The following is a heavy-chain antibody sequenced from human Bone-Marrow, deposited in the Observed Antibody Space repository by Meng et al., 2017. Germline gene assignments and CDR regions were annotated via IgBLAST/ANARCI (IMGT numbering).Heavy chain of an antibody. J-gene: IGHJ6*02. CDR2: IWYDGSNK. D-gene: IGHD3-3*01. CDR1: GFTFSSYG. V-gene: IGHV3-33*01. CDR3: ARVDLRFGYGMDV. Sequence: SLKISCAASGFTFSSYGMHWVRQAPGKGLEWVAVIWYDGSNKYYADSVKGRFTISRDNSKNTLYLQMNSLRAEDTAVYYCARVDLRFGYGMDVWAQGTTVPSP.